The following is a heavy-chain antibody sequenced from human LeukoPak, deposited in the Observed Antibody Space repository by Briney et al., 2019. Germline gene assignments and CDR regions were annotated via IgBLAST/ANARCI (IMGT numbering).Heavy chain of an antibody. J-gene: IGHJ4*02. D-gene: IGHD4-23*01. Sequence: GGSLRLSCAASGFTFSSYAMSWVRQAPGKGLEWVSAISGSGGSTYYADSVKGRLTISRDNSKNTLYLQMNSLRAEDTAVYYCAKDPHYERWYYWGQGTLVTVSS. V-gene: IGHV3-23*01. CDR2: ISGSGGST. CDR3: AKDPHYERWYY. CDR1: GFTFSSYA.